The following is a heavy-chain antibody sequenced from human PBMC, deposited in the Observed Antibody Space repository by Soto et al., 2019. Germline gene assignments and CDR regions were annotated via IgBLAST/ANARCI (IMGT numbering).Heavy chain of an antibody. CDR1: GGTFSSYA. V-gene: IGHV1-69*13. CDR3: ARMGFSGSRDY. Sequence: SVKVSCKASGGTFSSYAISWVRQAPGQGLEWTGGIIPIFGTANYAQKFQGRVTITADESTSTAYMELSSLRSEDTAVYYCARMGFSGSRDYWGQGTLVTVSS. J-gene: IGHJ4*02. D-gene: IGHD3-16*01. CDR2: IIPIFGTA.